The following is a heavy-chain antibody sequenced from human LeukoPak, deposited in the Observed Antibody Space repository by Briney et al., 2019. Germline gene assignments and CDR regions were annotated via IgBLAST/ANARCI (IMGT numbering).Heavy chain of an antibody. J-gene: IGHJ5*02. CDR2: ISSGGSTT. CDR3: ARSSFSMVRGVNWFDP. CDR1: GFTFGDYY. D-gene: IGHD3-10*01. Sequence: GGSLRLSCAASGFTFGDYYMSWIRQAPGKGLEWVSYISSGGSTTYYADSVKGRFTISRDDAKNSLYLQMNSLRAEDTALYYCARSSFSMVRGVNWFDPWGRGTLVTVSS. V-gene: IGHV3-11*04.